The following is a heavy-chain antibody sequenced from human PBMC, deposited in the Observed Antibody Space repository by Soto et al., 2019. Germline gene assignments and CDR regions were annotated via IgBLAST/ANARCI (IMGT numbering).Heavy chain of an antibody. V-gene: IGHV4-31*03. Sequence: QVQLQESGPGLVKPSQTLSLTCTVSGGSISSGGYYWSWIRQHPGKGLEWIGYIYYSGSTYYNPSLKSRVTISVDTSKNQFSPKLSSVTAADTAVYYCARVRYCSGGSCLSGAFDIWGQGTMVTVSS. J-gene: IGHJ3*02. CDR2: IYYSGST. D-gene: IGHD2-15*01. CDR1: GGSISSGGYY. CDR3: ARVRYCSGGSCLSGAFDI.